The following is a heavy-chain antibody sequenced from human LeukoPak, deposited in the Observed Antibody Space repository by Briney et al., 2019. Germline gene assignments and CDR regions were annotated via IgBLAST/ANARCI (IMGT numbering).Heavy chain of an antibody. CDR1: GYTFNSYD. CDR2: MNPHSGNK. J-gene: IGHJ4*02. Sequence: GASVKVSCKASGYTFNSYDITWVRQATGQGLEWVGWMNPHSGNKAYAQRFQGRVSLTRNTSISTAYMELSSLRSEDTAVYYCARLPYYYNSSDYALWGQGTLVTVSS. D-gene: IGHD3-22*01. CDR3: ARLPYYYNSSDYAL. V-gene: IGHV1-8*01.